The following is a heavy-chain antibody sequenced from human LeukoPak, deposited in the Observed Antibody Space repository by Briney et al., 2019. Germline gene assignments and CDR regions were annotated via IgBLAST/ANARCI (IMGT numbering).Heavy chain of an antibody. V-gene: IGHV1-18*01. CDR1: GGTFSSYG. D-gene: IGHD2-15*01. Sequence: ASVKVSCKASGGTFSSYGISWVRQAPGQGLEWMGWISAYNGNTNYAQKLQGRVTMTTDTSTSTAYMELRSLRSDDTAVYYCARCTGGGSCYGVRYWGQGTLVTVSS. CDR3: ARCTGGGSCYGVRY. CDR2: ISAYNGNT. J-gene: IGHJ4*02.